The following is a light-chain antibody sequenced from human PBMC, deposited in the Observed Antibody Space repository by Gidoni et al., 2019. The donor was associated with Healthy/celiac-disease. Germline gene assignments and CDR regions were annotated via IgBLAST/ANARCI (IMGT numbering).Light chain of an antibody. Sequence: DIQLTQSTSFLSASVGDRVTITCRASQGISSYLAWYQQKPGKAPKLLIYAASTLQSGVPSRFRGSGAGTEFTLTISSLQPEDFATYYCQQRNSYPWTFGQGTKVEIK. CDR1: QGISSY. CDR3: QQRNSYPWT. J-gene: IGKJ1*01. CDR2: AAS. V-gene: IGKV1-9*01.